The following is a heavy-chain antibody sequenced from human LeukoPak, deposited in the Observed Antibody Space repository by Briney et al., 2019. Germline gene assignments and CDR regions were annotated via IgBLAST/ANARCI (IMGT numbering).Heavy chain of an antibody. CDR3: AKGRDYYDISGYSGFDL. CDR1: GFTFSSYG. D-gene: IGHD3-22*01. J-gene: IGHJ4*02. CDR2: ISGSGGST. Sequence: GGTLRLSCAASGFTFSSYGMSWVRQAPGKGLEWVSAISGSGGSTYYADSVKGRFTISRDNSKNTLYLQMNSLRAEDTAVYYCAKGRDYYDISGYSGFDLWGQGTLVTVSS. V-gene: IGHV3-23*01.